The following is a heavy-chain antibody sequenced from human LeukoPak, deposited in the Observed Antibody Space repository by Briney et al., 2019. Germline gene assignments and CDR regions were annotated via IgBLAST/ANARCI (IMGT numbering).Heavy chain of an antibody. V-gene: IGHV3-49*04. CDR2: IRSKAYGGTT. J-gene: IGHJ4*02. D-gene: IGHD4-17*01. Sequence: GGSLRLSCTASGFTFGDYAMSCVRQAPGKGLEWVGFIRSKAYGGTTEYAASVKGRFTISRDDSRSIAYLQMNSLKTEDTAVYYCTRDLGNEYGDYGSRYWGQGTQVTVSS. CDR3: TRDLGNEYGDYGSRY. CDR1: GFTFGDYA.